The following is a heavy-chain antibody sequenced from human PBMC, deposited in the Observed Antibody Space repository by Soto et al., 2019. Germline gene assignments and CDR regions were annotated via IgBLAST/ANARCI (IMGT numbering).Heavy chain of an antibody. D-gene: IGHD1-26*01. CDR2: ISGSGFKK. CDR3: AKNQGVELVPLATVDWFDP. CDR1: GFIFENFG. J-gene: IGHJ5*02. V-gene: IGHV3-23*01. Sequence: SLRLSCAASGFIFENFGMSWVRQAPGKGLEWISSISGSGFKKYYADSVKGRFTISRDNSKSTVYLELNNLSAEDTAVYHCAKNQGVELVPLATVDWFDPWGQGSVGTVSS.